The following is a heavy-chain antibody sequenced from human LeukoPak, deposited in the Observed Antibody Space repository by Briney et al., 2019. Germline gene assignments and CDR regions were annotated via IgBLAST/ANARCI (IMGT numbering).Heavy chain of an antibody. CDR1: GFTFSNYW. Sequence: GGSLRLSCAASGFTFSNYWMSWVRQAPGKGLEWVASIDQYGRAKYYVDSVRGRFTFSRDNTKNSLDLQMNSLRAEDTAVYYCARADSYGSILDYWGQGTRVIDSS. J-gene: IGHJ4*02. V-gene: IGHV3-7*04. CDR2: IDQYGRAK. CDR3: ARADSYGSILDY. D-gene: IGHD5-18*01.